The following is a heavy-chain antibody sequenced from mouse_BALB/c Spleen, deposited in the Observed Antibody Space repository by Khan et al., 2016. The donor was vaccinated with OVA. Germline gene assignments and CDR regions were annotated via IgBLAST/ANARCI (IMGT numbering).Heavy chain of an antibody. CDR3: ARLYNCALFAY. J-gene: IGHJ3*01. V-gene: IGHV1-77*01. CDR1: GYTFTDYV. D-gene: IGHD4-1*02. CDR2: IYPGSGRT. Sequence: QVQLEQSGAELVKPGASVKMSCKASGYTFTDYVISWVNQSTGQGLEWIGEIYPGSGRTDYNERFKDKATLTADKASNTAYMQLSNVTSEDSAVYLCARLYNCALFAYWGPGTPVTVS.